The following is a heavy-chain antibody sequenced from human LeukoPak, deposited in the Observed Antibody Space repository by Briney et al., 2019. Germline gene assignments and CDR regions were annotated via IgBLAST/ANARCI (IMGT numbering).Heavy chain of an antibody. CDR1: GFTFSSYT. V-gene: IGHV3-21*01. CDR3: ARDAYYYGSGA. Sequence: GGSLRLSCAASGFTFSSYTMNWVRQAPGKGLEWVSSISSSSSYIYYADSLKGRFTISRDNAKNSLYLQMNSLRAEDTAVYYCARDAYYYGSGAWGQGTLVTVSS. CDR2: ISSSSSYI. D-gene: IGHD3-10*01. J-gene: IGHJ5*02.